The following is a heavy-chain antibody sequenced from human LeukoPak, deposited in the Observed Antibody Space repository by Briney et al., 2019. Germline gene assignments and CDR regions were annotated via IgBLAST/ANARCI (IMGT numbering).Heavy chain of an antibody. D-gene: IGHD3-22*01. CDR3: ARGRRYYDSSGYPTYFDY. V-gene: IGHV4-34*01. Sequence: SETLSLTCAVYGGSFSGYYWSWIRQPPGKGLEWLGEINHSGSTNYNPSLKSRVTISVDASKNQFSLKLSSVTAADTAVYYCARGRRYYDSSGYPTYFDYWGQGTLVTASS. CDR2: INHSGST. J-gene: IGHJ4*02. CDR1: GGSFSGYY.